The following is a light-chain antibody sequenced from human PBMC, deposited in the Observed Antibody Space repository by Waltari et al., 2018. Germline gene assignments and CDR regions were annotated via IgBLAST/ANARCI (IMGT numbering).Light chain of an antibody. Sequence: DIYLTHSPSSLSAFVGDRLTITCRASPGIVNYLAWFQQTPGKAPKSLIYGASDLESGVPSRFSGSGSGTDFTLTITSLQPEDFAKYYCQQFASYPYTFGGGTKVEIK. V-gene: IGKV1-16*01. CDR2: GAS. J-gene: IGKJ4*01. CDR3: QQFASYPYT. CDR1: PGIVNY.